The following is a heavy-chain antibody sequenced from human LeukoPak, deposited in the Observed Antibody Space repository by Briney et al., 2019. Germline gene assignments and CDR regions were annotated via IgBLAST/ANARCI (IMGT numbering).Heavy chain of an antibody. J-gene: IGHJ3*02. CDR3: ASIPRDTAMVYAGNAFDI. V-gene: IGHV3-53*01. Sequence: GGSLRLSCAASGFTVSSNYMSWVRQAPGKGLEWVSVIYSGGSTYYADSVKGRFTISRDNSKNTLYLQMNSLRAEDTAVYYCASIPRDTAMVYAGNAFDIWGQGTMVTVSS. CDR1: GFTVSSNY. CDR2: IYSGGST. D-gene: IGHD5-18*01.